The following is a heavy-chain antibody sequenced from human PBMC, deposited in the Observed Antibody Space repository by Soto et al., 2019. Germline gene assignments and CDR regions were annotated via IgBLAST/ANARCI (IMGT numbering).Heavy chain of an antibody. Sequence: GESLKISCKGSGYSFTSYWISWVRQTPGKGLEWMGRIDPSDSYTNYSPSFQGHVTISADKSISTAYLQWSSLKASDTAMYYCASEYSSSLSADYYYGMDVWGQGTTVTVSS. CDR3: ASEYSSSLSADYYYGMDV. CDR2: IDPSDSYT. CDR1: GYSFTSYW. V-gene: IGHV5-10-1*01. D-gene: IGHD6-6*01. J-gene: IGHJ6*02.